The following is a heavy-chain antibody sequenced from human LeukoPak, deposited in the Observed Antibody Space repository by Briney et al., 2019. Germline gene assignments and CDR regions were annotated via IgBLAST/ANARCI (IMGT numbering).Heavy chain of an antibody. CDR2: IYYSGST. CDR3: ARHGSLADRAFDY. J-gene: IGHJ4*02. CDR1: GGSISTYY. D-gene: IGHD1-1*01. Sequence: PSETLSLTCTDSGGSISTYYWSSIRQPPGKGLEWIWYIYYSGSTNYNPSLESRVIISVGTSKNQFSLKLSSLTAADTAVYYCARHGSLADRAFDYWGQGTLVTVSS. V-gene: IGHV4-59*08.